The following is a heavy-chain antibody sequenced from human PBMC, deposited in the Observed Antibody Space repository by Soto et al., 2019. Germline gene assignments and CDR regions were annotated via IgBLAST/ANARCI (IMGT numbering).Heavy chain of an antibody. J-gene: IGHJ4*02. CDR3: ANSGYSYVDDDY. D-gene: IGHD5-18*01. CDR2: ISYDQNNK. Sequence: QVQLVESGGGVVQPGRSLRLSCVAFGFTFSNYGMHWVRQAPGKGLEWVAIISYDQNNKYYAESVKGRFTISRDNSKDTVYLQMNSLRAEDTAVYYCANSGYSYVDDDYWGQGTLVTVSS. V-gene: IGHV3-30*18. CDR1: GFTFSNYG.